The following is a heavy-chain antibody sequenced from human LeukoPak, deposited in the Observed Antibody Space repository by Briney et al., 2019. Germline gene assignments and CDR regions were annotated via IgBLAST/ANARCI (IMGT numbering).Heavy chain of an antibody. J-gene: IGHJ4*02. D-gene: IGHD6-19*01. CDR3: ARKKAAVATPNDY. CDR1: GGSISSYY. V-gene: IGHV4-34*01. CDR2: INHSGST. Sequence: SETLSLTCTVSGGSISSYYWSWIRQPPGKGLEWIGEINHSGSTNYNPSLKSRVTISVDTSKNQFSLKLSSVTAADTAVYYCARKKAAVATPNDYWGQGTLVTVSS.